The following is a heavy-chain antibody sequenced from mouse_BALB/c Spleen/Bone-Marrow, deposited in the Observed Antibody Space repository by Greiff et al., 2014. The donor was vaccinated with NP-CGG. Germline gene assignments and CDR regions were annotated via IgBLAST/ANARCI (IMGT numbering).Heavy chain of an antibody. CDR3: ARDDYAY. V-gene: IGHV1-7*01. CDR1: GYTFTSYW. D-gene: IGHD2-4*01. Sequence: VQLQQSGAELAKPGASVKMSCKASGYTFTSYWMHWVKQRPGQGLEWIGYIYPSTSYTEYNQKFKDKVTLTADKSSSTAYMQLSSLTSEDSAVYYCARDDYAYWGQGTLVTVSA. CDR2: IYPSTSYT. J-gene: IGHJ3*01.